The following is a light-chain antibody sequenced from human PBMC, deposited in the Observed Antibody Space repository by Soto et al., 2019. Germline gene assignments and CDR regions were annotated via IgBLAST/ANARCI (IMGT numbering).Light chain of an antibody. CDR2: GAS. CDR3: QQYGGSPIT. V-gene: IGKV3-20*01. J-gene: IGKJ5*01. Sequence: MVMTQSPATLSVSPGERATLSCRASQSVSHKLAWYQQKPGQAPRLLMSGASSRASGVPVRFSGSGSGTDFTLTISRLEPEDFALYYCQQYGGSPITFGLGTRLEIK. CDR1: QSVSHK.